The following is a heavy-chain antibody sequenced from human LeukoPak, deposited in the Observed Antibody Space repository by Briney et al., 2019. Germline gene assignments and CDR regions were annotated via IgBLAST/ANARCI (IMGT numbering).Heavy chain of an antibody. J-gene: IGHJ3*02. CDR2: ISWNSGSI. V-gene: IGHV3-9*03. CDR3: AKADYYDSSGSIFDI. D-gene: IGHD3-22*01. Sequence: PGRSLRPSCAASGFTFDDYAMHWVRQAPGKGLEWVSGISWNSGSIGYADSVKGRFTISRDNAKNSLYLQMNSLRAEDMALYYCAKADYYDSSGSIFDIWGQGTMVTVSS. CDR1: GFTFDDYA.